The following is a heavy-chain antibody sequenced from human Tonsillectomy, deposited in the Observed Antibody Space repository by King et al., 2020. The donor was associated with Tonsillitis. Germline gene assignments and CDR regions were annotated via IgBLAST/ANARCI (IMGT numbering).Heavy chain of an antibody. CDR3: ARKFLGSDAFDF. CDR1: GFGFSTYS. D-gene: IGHD3-16*01. J-gene: IGHJ3*01. CDR2: SSGSRSVS. V-gene: IGHV3-48*04. Sequence: VQLVESGGGLVQPGGSLRLSCAASGFGFSTYSMNWVRQAPGKGLEWVAYSSGSRSVSYYADSVRGRFTISRDNAETSLYLHMSSLRAGDTAVYYCARKFLGSDAFDFWGQGTVVTVSS.